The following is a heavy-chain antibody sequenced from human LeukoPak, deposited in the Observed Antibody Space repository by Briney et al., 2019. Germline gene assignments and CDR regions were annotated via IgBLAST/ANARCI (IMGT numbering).Heavy chain of an antibody. CDR3: ARDRPGGSSLDY. D-gene: IGHD6-13*01. Sequence: SETLPLTCTVSGGSISSSSYYWGWIRQPPGKGLEWIGSIYYSGSTYYNPSLKSRVTISVDTSKNQFSLKLSSVTAADTAVYYCARDRPGGSSLDYWGQGTLVTVSS. CDR1: GGSISSSSYY. J-gene: IGHJ4*02. CDR2: IYYSGST. V-gene: IGHV4-39*07.